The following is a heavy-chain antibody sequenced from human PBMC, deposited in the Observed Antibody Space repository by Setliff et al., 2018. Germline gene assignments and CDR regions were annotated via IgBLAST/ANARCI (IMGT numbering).Heavy chain of an antibody. CDR3: ARELRSPYWHLDS. Sequence: ASVKVSCKASGGAFSTYSLSWVRQAPGQGFEWVGRIIPILGITNYAQRFQGRVTITADDSTSTIYMDVSSLRAKDTATYYCARELRSPYWHLDSWGQGTQVTVSS. V-gene: IGHV1-69*13. J-gene: IGHJ5*01. D-gene: IGHD3-16*01. CDR1: GGAFSTYS. CDR2: IIPILGIT.